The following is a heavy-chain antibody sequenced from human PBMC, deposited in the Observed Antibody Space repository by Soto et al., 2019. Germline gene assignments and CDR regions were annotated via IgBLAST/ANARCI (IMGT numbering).Heavy chain of an antibody. CDR2: VSHDGRNT. CDR3: AKGGRQWLVTSDFNY. D-gene: IGHD6-19*01. J-gene: IGHJ4*02. Sequence: VQLVESGGGVVQPGRSLRLSCAASGFTFSNYAMHWVRQAPGKGLEWVAVVSHDGRNTHYADYVKGRFTISRDSSKNTVSLEMTSLRAEDTAVYYCAKGGRQWLVTSDFNYWGQGALVTVSS. V-gene: IGHV3-30*18. CDR1: GFTFSNYA.